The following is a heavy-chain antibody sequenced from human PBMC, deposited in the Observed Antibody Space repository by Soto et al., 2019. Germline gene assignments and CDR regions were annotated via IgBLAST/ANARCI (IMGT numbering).Heavy chain of an antibody. CDR1: GYTFTGYY. D-gene: IGHD4-4*01. V-gene: IGHV1-2*04. CDR3: ARVSNGDAFDI. CDR2: INPNSRGT. J-gene: IGHJ3*02. Sequence: ASVKVSCKPSGYTFTGYYMHWVRQAPGQRLEGMGRINPNSRGTNYAQKFKGWVTMTRDTSISTAYMELSRLRSADTAVYYCARVSNGDAFDIWGQGTMVTVSS.